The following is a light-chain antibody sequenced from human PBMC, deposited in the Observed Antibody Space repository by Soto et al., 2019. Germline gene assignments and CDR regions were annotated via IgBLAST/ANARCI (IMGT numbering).Light chain of an antibody. CDR2: WAS. Sequence: DIVMTQSPDSLAVSLGERATINCKSSQSVLYSSNNKNYLAWYQQRPGQPPNLHIYWASTRESGVPDRFSGSGSGTDFTLTISSLQAEDVAIYYCQQYFSLPWTFGQGTKVDIK. J-gene: IGKJ1*01. V-gene: IGKV4-1*01. CDR3: QQYFSLPWT. CDR1: QSVLYSSNNKNY.